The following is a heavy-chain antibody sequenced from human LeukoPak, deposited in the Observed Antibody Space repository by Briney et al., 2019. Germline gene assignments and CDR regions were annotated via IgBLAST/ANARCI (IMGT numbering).Heavy chain of an antibody. J-gene: IGHJ3*02. CDR2: ISSSSSTI. CDR3: ARELRFLEWLLQRNAFVI. V-gene: IGHV3-48*02. D-gene: IGHD3-3*01. Sequence: GGSLRRSCAASGFTFSSYSRNWLRQAPGKGLEWVSYISSSSSTIYYADSVKGRFTISRDNAKNSLYLQMNSLRDEDTAVYYCARELRFLEWLLQRNAFVIWGQGTMVTVSS. CDR1: GFTFSSYS.